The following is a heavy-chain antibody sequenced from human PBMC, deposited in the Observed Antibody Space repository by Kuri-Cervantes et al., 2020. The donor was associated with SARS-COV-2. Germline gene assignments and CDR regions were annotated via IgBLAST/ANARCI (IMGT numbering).Heavy chain of an antibody. CDR3: ARGTLYCTNGVCYPFDY. CDR2: ISWNSSSR. CDR1: GFIFDDYA. D-gene: IGHD2-8*01. V-gene: IGHV3-9*01. J-gene: IGHJ4*02. Sequence: SLKISCAASGFIFDDYAMHWVRQAPGKGLEWVSDISWNSSSRGYADSVKGRFTISRDNAKNSLYLQMNSLRAEDPALYYCARGTLYCTNGVCYPFDYWGQGTLVTVSS.